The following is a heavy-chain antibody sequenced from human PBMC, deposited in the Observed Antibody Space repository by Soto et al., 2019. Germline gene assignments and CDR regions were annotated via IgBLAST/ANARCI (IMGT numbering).Heavy chain of an antibody. CDR2: ISYDGSNK. CDR1: GFTFSSYA. Sequence: QVQLVESGGGVVQPGRSLRLSCAASGFTFSSYAMHWVRQAPGKGLEWVAVISYDGSNKYYADSVKGRFTISRDNSKNTLYLQMNSLRAEDTAVYYCARDPQLDPNSSGYYFDYWGQGTLVTVSS. D-gene: IGHD3-22*01. J-gene: IGHJ4*02. V-gene: IGHV3-30-3*01. CDR3: ARDPQLDPNSSGYYFDY.